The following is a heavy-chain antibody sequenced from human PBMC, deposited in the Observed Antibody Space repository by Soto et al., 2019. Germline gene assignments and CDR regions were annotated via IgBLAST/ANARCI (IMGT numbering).Heavy chain of an antibody. CDR2: IWYDGSNK. J-gene: IGHJ6*02. CDR1: GFTFCSYG. D-gene: IGHD6-13*01. Sequence: QVQLVESGGGVVQPGRSLRLSCAASGFTFCSYGMHWVRQAPGKGLEWVAVIWYDGSNKYYADSVKGRFTISRDNSKNTLYLQMNSLRAEDTAVYYCARVRAAAQYGMDVWGQGTTVTVSS. V-gene: IGHV3-33*01. CDR3: ARVRAAAQYGMDV.